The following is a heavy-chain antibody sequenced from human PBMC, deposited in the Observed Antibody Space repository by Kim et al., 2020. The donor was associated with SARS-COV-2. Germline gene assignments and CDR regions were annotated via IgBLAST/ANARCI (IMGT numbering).Heavy chain of an antibody. D-gene: IGHD6-19*01. CDR1: GFTFSSYW. Sequence: GGSLRLSCAGTGFTFSSYWMSWVRQAPGKGLEWVANIKQDGTEKYFVDSVKGRFIISRDNAKNSLYLQMNSLRAEDTAVYYCARDRVAVAGAYYYYGMDV. J-gene: IGHJ6*01. CDR3: ARDRVAVAGAYYYYGMDV. CDR2: IKQDGTEK. V-gene: IGHV3-7*03.